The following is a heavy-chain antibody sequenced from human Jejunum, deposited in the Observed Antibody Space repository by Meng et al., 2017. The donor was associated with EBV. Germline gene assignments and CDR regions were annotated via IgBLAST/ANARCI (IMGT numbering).Heavy chain of an antibody. D-gene: IGHD5-18*01. Sequence: QVQLVQSGAEVKKPGASVKVSCKASRYTCTDYYLHWVRQAPGQGLEWMGRVNPNSGVTNYAEKFQGRVTMTRDTSISTSYMEVSRLTSDDTAVYYCARPISGYTYYFDYWGQGTLVTVSS. J-gene: IGHJ4*02. CDR3: ARPISGYTYYFDY. CDR2: VNPNSGVT. V-gene: IGHV1-2*06. CDR1: RYTCTDYY.